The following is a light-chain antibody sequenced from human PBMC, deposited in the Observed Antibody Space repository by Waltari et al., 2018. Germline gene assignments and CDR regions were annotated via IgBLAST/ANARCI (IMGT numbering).Light chain of an antibody. CDR2: RNN. V-gene: IGLV1-47*01. Sequence: QSVLTQPPSASETPGQRVTISCSGSNANLGSNYLYWYQQLPGTAPKLPIYRNNQRPSGVADRFSASKSGTSASLAIDGLRSEDEAIYYCASWDDSHYVFGPGTQVTVL. J-gene: IGLJ1*01. CDR1: NANLGSNY. CDR3: ASWDDSHYV.